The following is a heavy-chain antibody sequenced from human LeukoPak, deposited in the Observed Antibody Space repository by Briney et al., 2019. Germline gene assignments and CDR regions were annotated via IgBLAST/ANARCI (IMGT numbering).Heavy chain of an antibody. Sequence: PGGSLRLSCAASGFTFSSYAMNWVRQAPGKGLEWVSAISGSGGSTYYADSVKGRFTISRDNSKNTLYLQMNSLRAEDTAVYYCAKAMVYAIRALDYWGQGTLVTVSS. J-gene: IGHJ4*02. CDR2: ISGSGGST. V-gene: IGHV3-23*01. CDR3: AKAMVYAIRALDY. D-gene: IGHD2-8*01. CDR1: GFTFSSYA.